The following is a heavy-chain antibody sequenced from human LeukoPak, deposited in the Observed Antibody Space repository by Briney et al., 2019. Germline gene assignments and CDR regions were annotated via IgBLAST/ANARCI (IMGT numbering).Heavy chain of an antibody. J-gene: IGHJ4*02. V-gene: IGHV4-39*07. CDR3: ARDAQFRGRSFDY. Sequence: SETLSLTCTVSGGSISSYYWSWIRQPPGKGLEWIGSIYYSGSTYYNPSLKSRVTISVDTSKNQFSLKLSSVTAAETAVYYCARDAQFRGRSFDYWGQGTLVTVSS. CDR1: GGSISSYY. CDR2: IYYSGST.